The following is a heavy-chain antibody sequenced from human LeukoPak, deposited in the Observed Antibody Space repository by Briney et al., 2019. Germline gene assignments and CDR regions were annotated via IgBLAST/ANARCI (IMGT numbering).Heavy chain of an antibody. Sequence: PSETLSLTCTVSGGSISSSSYYWGWIRQPPGKGLEWIGSIYYSGSTYYNPSLKSRVTISVDTSKNQFSLKLSSVTAADTAVYYCARHLEVTFGGVGAFDIWGQGTMVTVSS. CDR3: ARHLEVTFGGVGAFDI. D-gene: IGHD3-16*01. V-gene: IGHV4-39*01. CDR2: IYYSGST. CDR1: GGSISSSSYY. J-gene: IGHJ3*02.